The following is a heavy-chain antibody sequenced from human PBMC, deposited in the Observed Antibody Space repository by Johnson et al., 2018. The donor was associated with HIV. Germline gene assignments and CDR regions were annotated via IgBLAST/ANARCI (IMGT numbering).Heavy chain of an antibody. V-gene: IGHV3-30-3*01. CDR2: ISYDGSNK. Sequence: VQLLESGGGVVQPGRSLRLSCAASGFTFSSYAMHWVRQAPGKGLEWVAVISYDGSNKYYADSVKGRFTISRDNSKNTLYLRMNSLRAEDTAVYYCARDEGIVVVSHAFDIWGQGTMVTVSS. D-gene: IGHD3-22*01. CDR3: ARDEGIVVVSHAFDI. CDR1: GFTFSSYA. J-gene: IGHJ3*02.